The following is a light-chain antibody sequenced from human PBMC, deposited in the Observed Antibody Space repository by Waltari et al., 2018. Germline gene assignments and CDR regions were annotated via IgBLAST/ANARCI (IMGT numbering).Light chain of an antibody. Sequence: EIVMTQSPATLSVSPGERATLSCRASQSVSRNLAWYQQKPGQAPRLVIFGVSNRPTDIPARFSGSGSGTEFTLTISSLQSEDFAVYYCQQYNNWPPLTFGGGTKVEIK. CDR2: GVS. CDR3: QQYNNWPPLT. CDR1: QSVSRN. J-gene: IGKJ4*01. V-gene: IGKV3-15*01.